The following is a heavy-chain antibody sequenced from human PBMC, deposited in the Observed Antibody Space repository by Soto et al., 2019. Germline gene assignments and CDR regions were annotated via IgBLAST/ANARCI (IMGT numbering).Heavy chain of an antibody. Sequence: QVQLVQSGAEVKKPGSSVKVSCKASGGTFSSYAISWVRQAPGQGLEWKGGIIPIFGTANYAQKFQGRVTITADKSTSTAYMELSSLRSEDTAVYYCARGGYSSLDYYYYGMDVWGQGTTVTVSS. D-gene: IGHD6-13*01. CDR2: IIPIFGTA. V-gene: IGHV1-69*06. CDR1: GGTFSSYA. CDR3: ARGGYSSLDYYYYGMDV. J-gene: IGHJ6*02.